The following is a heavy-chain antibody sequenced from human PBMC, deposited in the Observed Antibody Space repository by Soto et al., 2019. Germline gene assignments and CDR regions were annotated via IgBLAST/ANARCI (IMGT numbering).Heavy chain of an antibody. D-gene: IGHD6-25*01. J-gene: IGHJ4*02. V-gene: IGHV3-53*01. Sequence: EVQLVESGGGLIQPGGSLRLSCAVSGFTVSNNYMSWVRQAPGKGLEGVSVIYSGGYTAYGDSVKGRFTISRDNSKNTLFFQRKRPGAHDPAVFFGATQRGGGGYWGQGTLVTVSS. CDR1: GFTVSNNY. CDR3: ATQRGGGGY. CDR2: IYSGGYT.